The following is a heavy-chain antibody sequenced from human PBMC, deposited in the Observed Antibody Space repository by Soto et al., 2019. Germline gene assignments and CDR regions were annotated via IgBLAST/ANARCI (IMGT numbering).Heavy chain of an antibody. CDR2: INPSGGST. CDR3: AKEIFAAAYAATSAFDL. V-gene: IGHV1-46*01. CDR1: GYTFTSYY. D-gene: IGHD2-8*01. J-gene: IGHJ4*02. Sequence: ASVKVSCKASGYTFTSYYVHWVRQAPGQGLEWMGIINPSGGSTSYAQKFQGRVTMTRDNSDNSLYLDMNSLRAEDTGRYFCAKEIFAAAYAATSAFDLWGQGTLVTVSS.